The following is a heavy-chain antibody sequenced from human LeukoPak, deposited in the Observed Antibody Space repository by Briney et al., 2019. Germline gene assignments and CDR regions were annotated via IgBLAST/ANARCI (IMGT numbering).Heavy chain of an antibody. V-gene: IGHV3-7*01. CDR2: IKHDGSEK. CDR1: GFTFSSYW. J-gene: IGHJ4*02. Sequence: GGSLRLSCAASGFTFSSYWMSWVRQAPGKGLEWVANIKHDGSEKYYVDSVKGRFTISRDNAKDSLYLQVNSLRAQDTAVYYCARANSLGYWGQGTLVTVSS. CDR3: ARANSLGY. D-gene: IGHD2/OR15-2a*01.